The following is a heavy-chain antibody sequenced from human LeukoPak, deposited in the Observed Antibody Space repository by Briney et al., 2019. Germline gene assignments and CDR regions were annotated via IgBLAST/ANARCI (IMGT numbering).Heavy chain of an antibody. CDR2: ISSNGGST. Sequence: GGSLRLSCAASGFTFSSYEMNWVRQAPGKGLEYVSAISSNGGSTYYANSVKGRFTISRDNSKNTLYLQMGSLRAEDMAVYYCARGPSLWFGDYYFDYWGQGTLVTVSS. D-gene: IGHD3-10*01. CDR1: GFTFSSYE. CDR3: ARGPSLWFGDYYFDY. J-gene: IGHJ4*02. V-gene: IGHV3-64*01.